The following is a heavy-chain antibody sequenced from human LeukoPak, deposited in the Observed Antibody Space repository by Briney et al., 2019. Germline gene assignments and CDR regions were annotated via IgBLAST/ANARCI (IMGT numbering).Heavy chain of an antibody. CDR1: GGSISSSSYY. Sequence: SQTLSLTCTVSGGSISSSSYYWGWIRQPPGKGLEWIGSIYHSGSTNYNPSLKSRVTISVDKSKNQFSLKLSSVTAADTAVYYCATECVDKFSGGYGHFDYWGQGTLVTVSS. J-gene: IGHJ4*02. CDR2: IYHSGST. CDR3: ATECVDKFSGGYGHFDY. V-gene: IGHV4-39*07. D-gene: IGHD3-10*01.